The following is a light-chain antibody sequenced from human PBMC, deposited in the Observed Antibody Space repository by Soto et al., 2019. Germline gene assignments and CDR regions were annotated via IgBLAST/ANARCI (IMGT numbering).Light chain of an antibody. V-gene: IGLV1-36*01. CDR1: SSNIGNHA. CDR3: AAWDDSLNGPV. J-gene: IGLJ3*02. Sequence: QSVLTQPPSVSDAPRQRVTISCSGSSSNIGNHAVSWYQLLPGKAPKLVIYYDDLVPSGVSDRFSGSKSGTSASLAISGLQSEDEADYYCAAWDDSLNGPVFGGGTKLTVL. CDR2: YDD.